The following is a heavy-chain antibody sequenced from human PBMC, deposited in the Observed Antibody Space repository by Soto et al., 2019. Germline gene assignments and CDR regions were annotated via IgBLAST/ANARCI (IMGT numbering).Heavy chain of an antibody. D-gene: IGHD3-16*01. CDR1: TVTIPSSKL. CDR3: ARDYDGFDY. V-gene: IGHV4-4*02. CDR2: ISHSGTV. Sequence: VSITCEVSTVTIPSSKLLTWVRQPPGKGLEWLGKISHSGTVNYNATLRSRVTISVDKPKNQLSLKLMSVTAADTAVYYCARDYDGFDYWGPGILVTV. J-gene: IGHJ4*02.